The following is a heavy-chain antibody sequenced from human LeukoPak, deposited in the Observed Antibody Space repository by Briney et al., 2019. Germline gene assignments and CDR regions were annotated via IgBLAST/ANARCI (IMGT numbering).Heavy chain of an antibody. Sequence: GGSLRLSCAASGFTFTSYSMNWVRQAPGKGLEWVSSISSSSSYIYYADSVKGRFTISRDNAKNSLYLQMNSLRAEDTAVYYCARDCWDYGSGSYCGIDYWGQGTLVTASS. J-gene: IGHJ4*02. CDR2: ISSSSSYI. V-gene: IGHV3-21*03. D-gene: IGHD3-10*01. CDR3: ARDCWDYGSGSYCGIDY. CDR1: GFTFTSYS.